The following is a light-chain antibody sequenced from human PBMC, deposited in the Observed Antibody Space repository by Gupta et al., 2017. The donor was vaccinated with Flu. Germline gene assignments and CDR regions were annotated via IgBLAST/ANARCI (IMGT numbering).Light chain of an antibody. CDR1: SSDVGGYNY. V-gene: IGLV2-8*01. J-gene: IGLJ3*02. Sequence: QSALTQPPSASGSPGQSVTISCTGTSSDVGGYNYVSWYQQHPGKAHKLMMYEVSKRPSGVPDRFSGSKSGNTASLTVSGLQAEDEADYYCSSYAGRNNWVFGGG. CDR2: EVS. CDR3: SSYAGRNNWV.